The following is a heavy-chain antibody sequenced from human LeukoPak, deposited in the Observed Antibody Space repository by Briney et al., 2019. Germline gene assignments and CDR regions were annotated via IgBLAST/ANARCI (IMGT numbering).Heavy chain of an antibody. CDR3: ARAEGSGYDEFDP. V-gene: IGHV3-7*01. CDR2: TKQDGSEK. D-gene: IGHD5-12*01. J-gene: IGHJ5*02. Sequence: GGSLRLSCAASGFTFSGYEMSWVRQAPGKGLEWVANTKQDGSEKYYVDSVKGRFTISRDNAKNSLYLQMNSLRAEDTAVYYCARAEGSGYDEFDPWGQGTLVTVSS. CDR1: GFTFSGYE.